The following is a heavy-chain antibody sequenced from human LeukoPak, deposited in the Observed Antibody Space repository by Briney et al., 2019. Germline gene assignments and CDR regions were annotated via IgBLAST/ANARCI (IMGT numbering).Heavy chain of an antibody. J-gene: IGHJ4*02. Sequence: GGSLRLSCAAPGFTFSNYDMHWVRQATGKGLEWVSSIGTAADTFYPGSVKGRFTISRENDKNSVYLQMNSLRVDDTAVYYCARGLMEYCNHTSCPFDYWGQGILVTVSS. CDR2: IGTAADT. CDR3: ARGLMEYCNHTSCPFDY. V-gene: IGHV3-13*01. D-gene: IGHD2/OR15-2a*01. CDR1: GFTFSNYD.